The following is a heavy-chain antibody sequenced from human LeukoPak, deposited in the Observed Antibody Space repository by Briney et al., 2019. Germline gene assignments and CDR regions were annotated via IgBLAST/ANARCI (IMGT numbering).Heavy chain of an antibody. V-gene: IGHV5-51*01. D-gene: IGHD1-1*01. J-gene: IGHJ4*02. CDR2: IYPGDSDT. Sequence: GESLQISCQGSGSSFTSYWIGWVRQLPGKGLEWMGIIYPGDSDTRYSPSFQGQVTISADKSISTAYLQWSSLKASDTAMYYCARQTGTTSGDYWGQGTLVTVSS. CDR3: ARQTGTTSGDY. CDR1: GSSFTSYW.